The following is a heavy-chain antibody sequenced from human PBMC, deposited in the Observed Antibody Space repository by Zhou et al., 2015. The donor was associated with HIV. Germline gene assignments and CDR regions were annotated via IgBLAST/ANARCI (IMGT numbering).Heavy chain of an antibody. CDR2: ISYDGVHK. D-gene: IGHD3-3*01. J-gene: IGHJ4*02. Sequence: VQLVESGGGLVKPGRSLRLSCAASGFTFSGHAMHWVRQAPGKGLEWLAVISYDGVHKNYADSVRGRFTISRDTPKNTVYLQMNSLRVEDTAVYYCARGGELDYDFWSSYLDYWGQGTLVTVSS. CDR1: GFTFSGHA. CDR3: ARGGELDYDFWSSYLDY. V-gene: IGHV3-30-3*01.